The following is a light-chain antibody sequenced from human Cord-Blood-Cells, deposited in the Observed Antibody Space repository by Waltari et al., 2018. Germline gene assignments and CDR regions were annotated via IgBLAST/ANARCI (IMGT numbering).Light chain of an antibody. J-gene: IGLJ2*01. CDR2: DVS. CDR3: SSYTSSSTV. V-gene: IGLV2-14*01. Sequence: QSALTQPASVSGSPGQSITISCPGTSSDAGGYNYVSWYHQHPGKAPKLMIYDVSNRPSGVSNRFSGSKSGNTASLTISGLQAEDEADYYCSSYTSSSTVFGGGTKLTVL. CDR1: SSDAGGYNY.